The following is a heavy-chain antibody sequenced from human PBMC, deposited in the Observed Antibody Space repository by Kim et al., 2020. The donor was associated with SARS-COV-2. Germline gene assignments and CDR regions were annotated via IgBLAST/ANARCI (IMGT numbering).Heavy chain of an antibody. CDR1: GYTFTSYG. J-gene: IGHJ3*02. D-gene: IGHD3-22*01. CDR3: ARTTSDSSGYYYGHAFDI. CDR2: ISAYNGNT. Sequence: ASVKVSCKASGYTFTSYGISWVRQAPGQGLEWMGWISAYNGNTNYAQKLQGRVTMTTDTSTSTAYMELRSLRSDDTAVYYCARTTSDSSGYYYGHAFDIWGQGTMVTVSS. V-gene: IGHV1-18*01.